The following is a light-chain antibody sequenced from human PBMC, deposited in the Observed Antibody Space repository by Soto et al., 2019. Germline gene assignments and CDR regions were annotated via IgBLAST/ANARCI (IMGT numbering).Light chain of an antibody. V-gene: IGKV3-20*01. CDR2: GAS. CDR1: QSVSSSY. CDR3: QQYVSSLT. Sequence: EIVLTQSPGTLSLSPGERATLSCRASQSVSSSYLARYQQKPGQALRLLIYGASSRATGIPDRFSGSGSGTDFTRTISRLEPEDFAVYYCQQYVSSLTFGQGTKLEIK. J-gene: IGKJ2*01.